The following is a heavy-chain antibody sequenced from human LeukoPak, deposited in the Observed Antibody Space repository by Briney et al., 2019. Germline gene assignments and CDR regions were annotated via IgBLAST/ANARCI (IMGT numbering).Heavy chain of an antibody. V-gene: IGHV1-8*01. CDR3: ARGRRYCSSTSCYRASYYYYYYMDV. J-gene: IGHJ6*03. CDR1: GYTFTSYD. Sequence: ASVKVSSKASGYTFTSYDINWVRQATGQGLEWMGWMNPNSGNTGYAQKFQGRVTMTRNTPISTAYMELSSLRSEDTAVYYCARGRRYCSSTSCYRASYYYYYYMDVWGKGTTVTVSS. D-gene: IGHD2-2*02. CDR2: MNPNSGNT.